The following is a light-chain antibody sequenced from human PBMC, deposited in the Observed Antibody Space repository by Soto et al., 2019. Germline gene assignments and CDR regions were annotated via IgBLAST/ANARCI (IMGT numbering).Light chain of an antibody. CDR3: QQTYKTPLT. Sequence: DIQMTQSPSSLSASVGDRVTITCRASQSISNYLNWYQQRPGKAPKLLIYLASSLSSGVPSKFSGSGSGTDFTLTISVLQPEDSATYYYQQTYKTPLTFGQGTKVEIK. CDR2: LAS. CDR1: QSISNY. J-gene: IGKJ1*01. V-gene: IGKV1-39*01.